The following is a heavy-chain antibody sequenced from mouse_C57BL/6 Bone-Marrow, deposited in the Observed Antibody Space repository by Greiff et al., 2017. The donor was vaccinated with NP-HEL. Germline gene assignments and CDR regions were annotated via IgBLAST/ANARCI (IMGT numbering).Heavy chain of an antibody. CDR2: IRLKSDNYAT. CDR3: TIYYDYGGYAMDY. J-gene: IGHJ4*01. D-gene: IGHD2-4*01. Sequence: EVHLVESGGGLVQPGGSMKLSCVASGFTFSNYWMNWVRQSPEKGLEWVAQIRLKSDNYATHYAESVKGRFTISSDDSKSSVYLQMNNLRAEDTGIYYCTIYYDYGGYAMDYWGQGTSVTVSS. V-gene: IGHV6-3*01. CDR1: GFTFSNYW.